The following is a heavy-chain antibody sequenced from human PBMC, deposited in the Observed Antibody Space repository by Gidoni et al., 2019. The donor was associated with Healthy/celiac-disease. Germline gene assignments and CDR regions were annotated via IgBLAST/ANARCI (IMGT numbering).Heavy chain of an antibody. CDR3: ARDGVGYYGGRSFYYGMDV. CDR1: GGTFSSYA. Sequence: QVQLVQSGAEVKTPGSSVKVSCKASGGTFSSYAISWVRQAPGQGLEWMGGIIPIFGTANYAQKFQGRVTITADKSTSTAYMELSSLRSEDTAVYYCARDGVGYYGGRSFYYGMDVWGQGTTVTVSS. CDR2: IIPIFGTA. V-gene: IGHV1-69*06. J-gene: IGHJ6*02. D-gene: IGHD4-17*01.